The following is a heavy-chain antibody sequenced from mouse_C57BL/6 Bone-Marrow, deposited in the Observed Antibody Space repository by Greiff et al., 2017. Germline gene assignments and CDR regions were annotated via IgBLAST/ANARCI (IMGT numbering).Heavy chain of an antibody. V-gene: IGHV1-81*01. CDR3: SREGVKYYFDY. J-gene: IGHJ2*01. CDR2: IYPRSGNT. CDR1: GYTFTSYG. Sequence: VKLMESGAELARPGASVKLSCKASGYTFTSYGLSWVKQRTGQGLEWIGEIYPRSGNTYYNEKFKGKATLTADKSSSTAYMELRSLTSEDAAVYFCSREGVKYYFDYWGQGTTLTVSS.